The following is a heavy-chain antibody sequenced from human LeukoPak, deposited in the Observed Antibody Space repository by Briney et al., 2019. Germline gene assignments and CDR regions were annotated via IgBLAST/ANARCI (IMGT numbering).Heavy chain of an antibody. CDR3: ARAGYYGSGSYYHY. J-gene: IGHJ4*02. CDR2: IYYSGST. V-gene: IGHV4-59*01. CDR1: GGSISSYD. Sequence: PSETLSLTCTVSGGSISSYDWSWIRQLPGKGLEWIGYIYYSGSTNYNPSLKSRVTISVDTSKNQFSLKLSSVTAADTAVYYCARAGYYGSGSYYHYWGQGTLVTVSS. D-gene: IGHD3-10*01.